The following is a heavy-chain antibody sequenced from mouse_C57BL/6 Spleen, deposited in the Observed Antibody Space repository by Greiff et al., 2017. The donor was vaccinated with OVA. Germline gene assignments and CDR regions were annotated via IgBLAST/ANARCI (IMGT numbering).Heavy chain of an antibody. CDR1: GFSLTSYG. Sequence: VKLMESGPGLVQPSQSLSITCTVSGFSLTSYGVHWVRQSPGKGLEWLGVIWSGGSTDYNAAFISRLSISKDNSKSQVFFKMNSLQADDTAIYYCARCGYDYDAWFAYWGQGTLVTVSA. CDR3: ARCGYDYDAWFAY. D-gene: IGHD2-4*01. J-gene: IGHJ3*01. CDR2: IWSGGST. V-gene: IGHV2-2*01.